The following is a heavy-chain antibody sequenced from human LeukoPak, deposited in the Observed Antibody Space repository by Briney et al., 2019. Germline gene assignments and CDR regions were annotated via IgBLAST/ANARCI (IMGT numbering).Heavy chain of an antibody. Sequence: SETLSLTCTVSGASLTNPTYYQWSWIRQPPGRGLELIGSLYSSGSAKINPSLTSRVTMSLDTSKNQFSLKLTSVTAEDSAMYHCVRFKSGGFYYFDSWGQGVLVIVPP. CDR3: VRFKSGGFYYFDS. D-gene: IGHD3-3*01. V-gene: IGHV4-61*01. CDR1: GASLTNPTYY. CDR2: LYSSGSA. J-gene: IGHJ4*02.